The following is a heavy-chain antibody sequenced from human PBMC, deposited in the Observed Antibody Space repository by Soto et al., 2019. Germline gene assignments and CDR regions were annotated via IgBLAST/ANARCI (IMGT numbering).Heavy chain of an antibody. CDR3: ALRSMAVVPEY. V-gene: IGHV4-59*01. J-gene: IGHJ4*02. D-gene: IGHD3-22*01. CDR2: LYYGRSA. CDR1: GDSISTYY. Sequence: QVQLQESGPGLVKPSEALSLTCAVSGDSISTYYCMWIRQPPGKGLESIGYLYYGRSANYNPSLKSRVTLSVDTSTNQCSLTLSSMTAADTAVYYCALRSMAVVPEYWGQGTLVTVSS.